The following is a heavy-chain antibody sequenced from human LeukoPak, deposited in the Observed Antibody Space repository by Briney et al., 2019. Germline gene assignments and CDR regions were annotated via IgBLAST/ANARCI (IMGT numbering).Heavy chain of an antibody. CDR1: GGSISSSSSSSYN. CDR3: ARLGGRLRFLESFLSPDY. J-gene: IGHJ4*02. V-gene: IGHV4-39*07. Sequence: PSETLSLTCTVSGGSISSSSSSSYNWAWIRQPPGKGLEWIGNIYYSGSTYYNPSLKSRVTISVDTSKNQFSLRLNSVTAADTAVYYCARLGGRLRFLESFLSPDYWGQGTLVTVSS. CDR2: IYYSGST. D-gene: IGHD3-3*01.